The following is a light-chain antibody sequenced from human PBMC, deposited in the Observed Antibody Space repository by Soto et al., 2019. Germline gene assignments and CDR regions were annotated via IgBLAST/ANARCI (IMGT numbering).Light chain of an antibody. J-gene: IGKJ4*01. Sequence: EIVLTQTPATLSSFPGDRATLSCRVSQTDRNNYLAGYQQKTGQAPRLLIYDASSRATGIPERCSGGRSWTDVTPTISRLEPEDFAVYYCQQFTSYQLTFGGGTKVDIK. CDR1: QTDRNNY. V-gene: IGKV3-20*01. CDR2: DAS. CDR3: QQFTSYQLT.